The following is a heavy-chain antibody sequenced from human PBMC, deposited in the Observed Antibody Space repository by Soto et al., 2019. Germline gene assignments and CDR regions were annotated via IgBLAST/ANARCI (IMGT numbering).Heavy chain of an antibody. D-gene: IGHD3-10*01. J-gene: IGHJ6*02. V-gene: IGHV4-4*07. CDR3: ARASRNYYYGPRMDV. CDR2: IYTSGST. Sequence: SETLSLTCTVSGGSISSYYWSWIRQPAGKGLEWIGRIYTSGSTNYNPSLKRRVTMSVDTSKNQFSLKLSSVTAADTAVYYCARASRNYYYGPRMDVWGQGTTVTVSS. CDR1: GGSISSYY.